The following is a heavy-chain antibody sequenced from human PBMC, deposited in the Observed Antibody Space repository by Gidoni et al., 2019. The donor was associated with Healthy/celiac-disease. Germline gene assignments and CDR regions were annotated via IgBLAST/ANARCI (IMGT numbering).Heavy chain of an antibody. CDR1: GGSISSSSYY. CDR3: ASLRRPYSNYALHPNYGMDV. D-gene: IGHD4-4*01. V-gene: IGHV4-39*01. J-gene: IGHJ6*02. CDR2: IYYSGST. Sequence: QLQLQESGPGLVKPSETLSLTCTVSGGSISSSSYYWGWIRQPPGKGLEWIGSIYYSGSTYYNPSLKSRVTISVDTSKNQFSLKLSSVTAADTAVYYCASLRRPYSNYALHPNYGMDVWGQGTTVTVSS.